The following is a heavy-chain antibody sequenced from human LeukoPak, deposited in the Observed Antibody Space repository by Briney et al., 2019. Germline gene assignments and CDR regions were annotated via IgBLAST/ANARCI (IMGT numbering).Heavy chain of an antibody. Sequence: SQTLSLTCTVSGYAIISGGFSWNWIRQPPGKGLEWIGCIYDRGPAHYNPSLKSRFTISVDRPKKQFFLNVTSLTAADTAVYYCARSRQASGLFSSWGQGTLVVVSS. CDR3: ARSRQASGLFSS. D-gene: IGHD3-10*01. J-gene: IGHJ5*02. CDR1: GYAIISGGFS. V-gene: IGHV4-30-2*01. CDR2: IYDRGPA.